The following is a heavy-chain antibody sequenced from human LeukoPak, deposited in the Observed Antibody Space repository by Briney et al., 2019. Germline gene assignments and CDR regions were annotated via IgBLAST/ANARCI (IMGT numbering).Heavy chain of an antibody. Sequence: GGSLRLSCAASGFTFSRHWMHWVRQAPGKGLVWVSRLNSDESTIDYADSVKGRFTISRDNVKNTVYLQMNSLRAEDTAVYYCIRALSGSEDYWGQGTLVAVSS. D-gene: IGHD2-21*01. CDR3: IRALSGSEDY. CDR1: GFTFSRHW. V-gene: IGHV3-74*01. CDR2: LNSDESTI. J-gene: IGHJ4*02.